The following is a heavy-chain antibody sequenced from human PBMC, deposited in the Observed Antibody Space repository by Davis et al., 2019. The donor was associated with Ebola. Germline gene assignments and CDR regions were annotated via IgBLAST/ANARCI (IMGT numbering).Heavy chain of an antibody. CDR2: INHSGST. D-gene: IGHD5-12*01. Sequence: PSETLSLTCAVYGGSFSGYYWSWIRQTPGKGLEWIGAINHSGSTNYNPSLKSRVTISVDTSKNQFSLELSSVTAADTAVYYCASGYGQWLLRGWGQGTLVTVSS. J-gene: IGHJ4*02. V-gene: IGHV4-34*01. CDR3: ASGYGQWLLRG. CDR1: GGSFSGYY.